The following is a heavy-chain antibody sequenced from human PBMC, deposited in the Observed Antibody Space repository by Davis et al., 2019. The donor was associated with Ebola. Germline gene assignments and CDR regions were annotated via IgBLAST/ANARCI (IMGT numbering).Heavy chain of an antibody. V-gene: IGHV3-23*01. Sequence: PGGSLRLSCAASGFTFSSYTLNWVRQTPGKGLQWVSTVSNTGGTTIYADSVKGRFTISRDNSKNTLYLQMNSLRGEDTAVYYGAKRSDYRSFDYWGQGTQVTVSS. J-gene: IGHJ4*02. D-gene: IGHD4-11*01. CDR2: VSNTGGTT. CDR3: AKRSDYRSFDY. CDR1: GFTFSSYT.